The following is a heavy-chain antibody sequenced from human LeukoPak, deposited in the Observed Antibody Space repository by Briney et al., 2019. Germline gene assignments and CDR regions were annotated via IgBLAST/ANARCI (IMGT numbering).Heavy chain of an antibody. J-gene: IGHJ6*02. Sequence: ASVKVSCKASGYTFTSYGISWVRQAPGQGLEWMGWISAYNGNTNYAQKLQGRVTMTTDTSTSTAYMELRSLRSDDTAMYYCARDRLIVVVPAAILAYYYYGMDVWGQGTTVTVSS. V-gene: IGHV1-18*01. CDR1: GYTFTSYG. CDR2: ISAYNGNT. D-gene: IGHD2-2*02. CDR3: ARDRLIVVVPAAILAYYYYGMDV.